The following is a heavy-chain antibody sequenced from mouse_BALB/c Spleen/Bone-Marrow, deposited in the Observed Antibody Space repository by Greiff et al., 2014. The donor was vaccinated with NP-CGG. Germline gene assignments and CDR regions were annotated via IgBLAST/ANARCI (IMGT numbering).Heavy chain of an antibody. CDR2: INSGGTNT. CDR3: TRRGIYDERTAMDY. Sequence: DVKLVESGGDLVYPGGSLKLSCAASGFTFSSYGMSWVRQTPDTRLEWVATINSGGTNTYYPVSMKGRFTISRDNAKNTLYLQMSSLRSEDTAMYYCTRRGIYDERTAMDYWGRGTSVTVSS. J-gene: IGHJ4*01. CDR1: GFTFSSYG. V-gene: IGHV5-6*02. D-gene: IGHD2-12*01.